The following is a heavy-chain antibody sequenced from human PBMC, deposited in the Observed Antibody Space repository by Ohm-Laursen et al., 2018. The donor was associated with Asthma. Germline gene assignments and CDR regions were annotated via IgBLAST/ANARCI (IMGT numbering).Heavy chain of an antibody. V-gene: IGHV3-30-3*01. CDR3: ARGFAAGTVDY. CDR1: GFTFSDYY. D-gene: IGHD6-13*01. J-gene: IGHJ4*02. Sequence: SSLRLSCSASGFTFSDYYMSWIRQAPGKGLEWVAGISYDGSNKYYADSVKGRFTISRDNSKNTLYLQMNSLRAEDTAVYYCARGFAAGTVDYWGQGTLVTVSS. CDR2: ISYDGSNK.